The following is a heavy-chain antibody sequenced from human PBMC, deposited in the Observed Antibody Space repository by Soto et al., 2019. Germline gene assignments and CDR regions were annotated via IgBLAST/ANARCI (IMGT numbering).Heavy chain of an antibody. CDR1: GFSFGTYA. D-gene: IGHD6-13*01. CDR3: ARVKQQLELNAFEI. J-gene: IGHJ3*02. V-gene: IGHV3-23*01. Sequence: GGSLRLSCAASGFSFGTYAMTWVRQAPGKGLDWISTISVSGGRTFYSDSMKGRFTISRDKSKNTLSLQMNSLRVEDTALYFCARVKQQLELNAFEIWGQGTMVTVSS. CDR2: ISVSGGRT.